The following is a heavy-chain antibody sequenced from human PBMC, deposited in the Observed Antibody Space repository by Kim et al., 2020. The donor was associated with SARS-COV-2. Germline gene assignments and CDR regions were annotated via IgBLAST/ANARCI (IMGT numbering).Heavy chain of an antibody. CDR3: ARGGGITMIVVVTDAFDI. V-gene: IGHV1-18*01. J-gene: IGHJ3*02. D-gene: IGHD3-22*01. CDR2: ISAYNGNT. Sequence: ASVKVSCKASGYTFTSYGISWVRQAPGQGLEWMGWISAYNGNTNYAQKLQGRVTMTTDTSTSTAYMELRSLRSDDTAVYYCARGGGITMIVVVTDAFDIWGQGTMVTVSS. CDR1: GYTFTSYG.